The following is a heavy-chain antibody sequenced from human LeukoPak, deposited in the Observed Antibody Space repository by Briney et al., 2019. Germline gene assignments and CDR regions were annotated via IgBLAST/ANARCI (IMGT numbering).Heavy chain of an antibody. CDR3: ARLSLQRSLDY. V-gene: IGHV4-34*01. J-gene: IGHJ4*02. CDR2: INHSGST. Sequence: PSETLSLTCAVYGGSFSGYYWSWIRQPPGKGLEWIGEINHSGSTNYNPSLKSRVTISVDTSKNQFSLKLSSVTAADTAVYYCARLSLQRSLDYWGQGTPVTVSS. CDR1: GGSFSGYY. D-gene: IGHD5-24*01.